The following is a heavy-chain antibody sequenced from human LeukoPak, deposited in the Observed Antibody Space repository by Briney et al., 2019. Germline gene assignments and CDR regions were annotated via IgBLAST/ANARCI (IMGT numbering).Heavy chain of an antibody. CDR3: AKDMAPDSGYYYYMDV. Sequence: GGSLRLSCAASGFTFSSYSMNWVRQAPGKGLEWVSSISSSSSYIYYADSVKGRFTISRDNAKNSLYLQMNSLGAEDTAVYYCAKDMAPDSGYYYYMDVWGKGTTVTVSS. J-gene: IGHJ6*03. CDR2: ISSSSSYI. V-gene: IGHV3-21*01. CDR1: GFTFSSYS. D-gene: IGHD6-19*01.